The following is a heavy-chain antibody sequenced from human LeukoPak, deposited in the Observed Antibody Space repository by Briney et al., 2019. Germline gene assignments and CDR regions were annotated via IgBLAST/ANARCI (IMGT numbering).Heavy chain of an antibody. CDR1: GYSCTSYW. D-gene: IGHD2-21*02. CDR3: ARVYCGGDCYSGGYFDY. Sequence: PGESLKISCKGSGYSCTSYWIGWVRQMPGKGLEWMGIIYPGDSDTRYSPSFQGQVTISADKSISTAYLQWSSLKASDTAMYYCARVYCGGDCYSGGYFDYWGQGTLVTVSS. V-gene: IGHV5-51*01. J-gene: IGHJ4*02. CDR2: IYPGDSDT.